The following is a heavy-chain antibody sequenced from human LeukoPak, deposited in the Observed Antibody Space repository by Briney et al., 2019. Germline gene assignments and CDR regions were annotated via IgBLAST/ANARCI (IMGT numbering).Heavy chain of an antibody. CDR1: AYTFINYA. V-gene: IGHV7-4-1*02. J-gene: IGHJ4*02. D-gene: IGHD3-16*02. CDR2: INTNTGNP. Sequence: ASVKVSCKASAYTFINYAVNWVRQAPGQGLEWMGWINTNTGNPTYAQGFTGRFVFSLDTSVSTAYLQISSLKAEDTAVYYCARGLINVWGSYRYPDYWGQGTLVTVSS. CDR3: ARGLINVWGSYRYPDY.